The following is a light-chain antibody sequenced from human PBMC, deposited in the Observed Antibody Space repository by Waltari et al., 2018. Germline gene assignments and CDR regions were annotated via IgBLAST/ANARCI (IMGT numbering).Light chain of an antibody. CDR2: DVS. CDR1: SSDVGGYNY. Sequence: QSALTQPASVSGSPGPSITISCPATSSDVGGYNYVSWYQQHPGKAPKLMIYDVSKRPSGVSNRFSGSKSGNTASLTISGLQAEDEADYYCSSYTSSSINYVFGTGTKVTVL. J-gene: IGLJ1*01. CDR3: SSYTSSSINYV. V-gene: IGLV2-14*01.